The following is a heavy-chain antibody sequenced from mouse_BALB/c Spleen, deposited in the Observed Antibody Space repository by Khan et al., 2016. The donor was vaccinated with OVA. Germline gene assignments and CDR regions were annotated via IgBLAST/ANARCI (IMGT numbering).Heavy chain of an antibody. J-gene: IGHJ4*01. V-gene: IGHV2-6-2*01. CDR1: GFSLTTYG. CDR3: ARSNFYAMDY. Sequence: QVRLQQSGPDLVAPSQSLSITCTVSGFSLTTYGVHWVRQPPGKGLEWLGVIWSDGKTTYTSPLKSRLSISKDNSKSQVFLKMNSLQTDDTAMYHCARSNFYAMDYWGQGTSVTVSS. D-gene: IGHD2-5*01. CDR2: IWSDGKT.